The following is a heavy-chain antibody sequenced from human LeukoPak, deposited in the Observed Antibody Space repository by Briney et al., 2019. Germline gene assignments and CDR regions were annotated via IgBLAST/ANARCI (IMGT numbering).Heavy chain of an antibody. V-gene: IGHV1-18*01. CDR3: AREVPAAIPAFSYFDY. D-gene: IGHD2-2*02. CDR1: GYTFSSYG. CDR2: ISAYNGNT. J-gene: IGHJ4*02. Sequence: ASVKVSCKASGYTFSSYGISWVRQAPGQGLEWMGWISAYNGNTNYAQKLQGRVTMTTDTSTSTAYMELRSLRSDDTAVYYCAREVPAAIPAFSYFDYWGQGTLVTVSS.